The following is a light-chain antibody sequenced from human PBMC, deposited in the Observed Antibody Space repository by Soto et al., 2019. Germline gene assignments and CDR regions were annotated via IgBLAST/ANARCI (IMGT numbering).Light chain of an antibody. V-gene: IGKV3-15*01. CDR1: QSVNTN. Sequence: EIVMTQSPATLTVSPGERVTLSRRASQSVNTNVAWYQQKVGQAPRLLIYGASTRATPIPARFSGSGSGTEFTLTISSIQSEDFATYYCQQYNSWPPYTFGQGTKLEIK. J-gene: IGKJ2*01. CDR2: GAS. CDR3: QQYNSWPPYT.